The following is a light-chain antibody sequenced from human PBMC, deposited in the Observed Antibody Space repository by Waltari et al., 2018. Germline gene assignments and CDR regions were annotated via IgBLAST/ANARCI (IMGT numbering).Light chain of an antibody. J-gene: IGLJ3*02. CDR1: SSDVGGYNY. Sequence: QSALTQPPSASGSPGQSVTISCTGTSSDVGGYNYVSWYQQYPGKAPELNIYEGSRRPAGVPDRFSCSKSGNTASLTVSGLQAEDEADYYCSSYAGITNWVFGGGTKLTVL. CDR2: EGS. V-gene: IGLV2-8*01. CDR3: SSYAGITNWV.